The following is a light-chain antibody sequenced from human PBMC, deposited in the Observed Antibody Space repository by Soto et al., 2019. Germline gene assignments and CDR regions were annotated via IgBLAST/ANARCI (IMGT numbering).Light chain of an antibody. CDR1: QSISIY. Sequence: DIQMTQSPSSLSASVRDRVTITCRASQSISIYLNWYQQKPGKAPKLLIYGASSLQSAVPSRFSGSGSGTDFTLTISSLQPEDFATYSRQQSCSIPWTFGQGTKVEVK. J-gene: IGKJ1*01. CDR3: QQSCSIPWT. V-gene: IGKV1-39*01. CDR2: GAS.